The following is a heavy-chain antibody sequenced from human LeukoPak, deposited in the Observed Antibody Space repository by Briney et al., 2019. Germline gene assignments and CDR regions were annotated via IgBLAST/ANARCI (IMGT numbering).Heavy chain of an antibody. CDR3: ATVDTAMAPFFDY. V-gene: IGHV1-2*02. CDR2: INPNSGGT. J-gene: IGHJ4*02. CDR1: GYTFTSYA. Sequence: GASVKVSCKASGYTFTSYAMNWVRQAPGQGLEWMGWINPNSGGTNYAQKFQGRVTMTRDTSISTAYMELSRLRSDDTAVYYCATVDTAMAPFFDYWGQGTLVTVSS. D-gene: IGHD5-18*01.